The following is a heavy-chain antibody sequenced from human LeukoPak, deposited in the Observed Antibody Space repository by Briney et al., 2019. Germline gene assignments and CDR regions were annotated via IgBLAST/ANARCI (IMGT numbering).Heavy chain of an antibody. CDR3: ARDREGFDY. CDR2: IYPRDGST. Sequence: ASVKVSCKASGYTFTCYYMHWVRQAPGQGLEWMGMIYPRDGSTSYAQKFQGRVTVTRDTSTSTVHMELSGLRSEDTAVYYCARDREGFDYWGQGTLVTVSS. J-gene: IGHJ4*02. CDR1: GYTFTCYY. V-gene: IGHV1-46*01.